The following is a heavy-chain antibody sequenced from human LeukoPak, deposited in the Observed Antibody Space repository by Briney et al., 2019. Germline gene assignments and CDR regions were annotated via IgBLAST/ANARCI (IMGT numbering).Heavy chain of an antibody. Sequence: PGGSLRLSSAASGFTVSSNYMSWVRQAPGKGLEWVSAIYSGGSTYYADSVKGRFTISRDNSKNTLYLQMNSLRAEDTAVYYCAKGSCSSSSCYVMYFLHWGQGTLVTVSS. D-gene: IGHD2-2*01. J-gene: IGHJ1*01. CDR2: IYSGGST. CDR3: AKGSCSSSSCYVMYFLH. V-gene: IGHV3-53*01. CDR1: GFTVSSNY.